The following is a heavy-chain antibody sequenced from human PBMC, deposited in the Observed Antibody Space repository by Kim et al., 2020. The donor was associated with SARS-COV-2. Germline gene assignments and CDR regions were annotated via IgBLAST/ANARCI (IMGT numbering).Heavy chain of an antibody. Sequence: KSEGTGKSSAASVEGRFTISKDNAKNTLYLQMNSLRAEDTAVYYCARRNYWGQGTLVTVSS. J-gene: IGHJ4*02. CDR3: ARRNY. V-gene: IGHV3-74*01. CDR2: KSEGTGK.